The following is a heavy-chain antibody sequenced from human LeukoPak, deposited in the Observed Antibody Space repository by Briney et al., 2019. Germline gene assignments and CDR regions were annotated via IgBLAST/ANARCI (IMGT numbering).Heavy chain of an antibody. CDR1: GASMSNYY. J-gene: IGHJ3*02. V-gene: IGHV4-39*01. CDR2: IYHSGTTYSGST. Sequence: PSETLSLTCNVSGASMSNYYWVWIRQPPGKGLEWIGSIYHSGTTYSGSTYYNPSLKSRVTISVDTSKNQFSLKLSSVTAADTAVYYCARHVTYYYDSSGSTKRLDAFDIWGQGTMVTVSS. CDR3: ARHVTYYYDSSGSTKRLDAFDI. D-gene: IGHD3-22*01.